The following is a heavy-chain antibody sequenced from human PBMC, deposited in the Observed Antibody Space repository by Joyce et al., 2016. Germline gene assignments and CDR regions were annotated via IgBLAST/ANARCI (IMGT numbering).Heavy chain of an antibody. V-gene: IGHV4-59*01. Sequence: QVQLQESGPGLVKPSETLSLTCSVSGGSISSSCWSWIRQPPGNGLEWIGYICYSGSTNSLPSLKSRVSTSIDTSRNHFSLKLTAVTAADTAVYYCARVLSSTGVALAGTRYFDLWGRGTLVTVSS. CDR2: ICYSGST. D-gene: IGHD6-19*01. CDR1: GGSISSSC. CDR3: ARVLSSTGVALAGTRYFDL. J-gene: IGHJ2*01.